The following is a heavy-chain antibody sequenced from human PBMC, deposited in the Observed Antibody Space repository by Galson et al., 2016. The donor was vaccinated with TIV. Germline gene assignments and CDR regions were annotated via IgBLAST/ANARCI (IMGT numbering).Heavy chain of an antibody. V-gene: IGHV3-23*01. D-gene: IGHD4-17*01. CDR1: GFTFSKYA. CDR2: VHAGGGGA. CDR3: ARDPNGDWIGAFDF. J-gene: IGHJ3*01. Sequence: SLRLSCAASGFTFSKYAMIWVRQAPGKGLEWVSAVHAGGGGASYSDSVKGRFTISRDNSRNTLFLQMSSLTVEDTAVYFCARDPNGDWIGAFDFWGRGIMGTVSS.